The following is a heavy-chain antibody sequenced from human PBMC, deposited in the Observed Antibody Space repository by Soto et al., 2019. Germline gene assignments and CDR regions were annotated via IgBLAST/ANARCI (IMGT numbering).Heavy chain of an antibody. V-gene: IGHV1-3*01. CDR2: INAGNYNP. D-gene: IGHD3-22*01. Sequence: ASVKVSCKASGYTFTSYAMHWVRQAPGQRLEWMGWINAGNYNPSLKSRVTISVDTSNNQFSLKLSSVTAADTAVYYCARAYYDRSGYAVDPWGQGTLVTVSS. J-gene: IGHJ5*02. CDR1: GYTFTSYA. CDR3: ARAYYDRSGYAVDP.